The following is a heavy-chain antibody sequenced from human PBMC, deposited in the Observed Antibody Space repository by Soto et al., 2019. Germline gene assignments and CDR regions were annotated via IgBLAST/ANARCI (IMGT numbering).Heavy chain of an antibody. V-gene: IGHV3-23*01. CDR1: GFTFGSYA. CDR3: AKDLSKGYCTNGVCYAY. J-gene: IGHJ4*02. CDR2: ISASAAST. Sequence: GGSLRLSCAASGFTFGSYAMTWVRQAPGKGLEWVSAISASAASTYYADSVKGRFTISRDNSKNTLYLQMNSLRAEDTAVYYCAKDLSKGYCTNGVCYAYWGQGTLVTVSS. D-gene: IGHD2-8*01.